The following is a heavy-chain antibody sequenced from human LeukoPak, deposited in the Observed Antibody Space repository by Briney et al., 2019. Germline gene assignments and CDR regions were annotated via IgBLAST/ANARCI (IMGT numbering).Heavy chain of an antibody. Sequence: PGGSLRLSCAASGFTFSSYWMSWVRQAPGKGLEWVANIKQDGSEKYYVDSVKGRFTISRDNAKNSLYLQMNSLRAEDTAVYCCAREEHYDFWSGYYYYFGMDVWGQGTTVTVSS. CDR3: AREEHYDFWSGYYYYFGMDV. CDR1: GFTFSSYW. D-gene: IGHD3-3*01. CDR2: IKQDGSEK. J-gene: IGHJ6*02. V-gene: IGHV3-7*01.